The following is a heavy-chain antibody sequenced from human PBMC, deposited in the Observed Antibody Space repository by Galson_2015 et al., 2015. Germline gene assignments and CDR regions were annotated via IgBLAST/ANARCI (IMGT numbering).Heavy chain of an antibody. J-gene: IGHJ4*02. CDR3: RLYYPAIVSSDY. V-gene: IGHV4-39*01. D-gene: IGHD3-10*01. Sequence: LTCTVSGGSISSSSYYWGWIRRPPGKGLEWIGSIYYSGSTYYNPSLKSRVTISVDTSKNQFSLKLSSVTAADTAVYYCRLYYPAIVSSDYWGQGTLVTVSS. CDR1: GGSISSSSYY. CDR2: IYYSGST.